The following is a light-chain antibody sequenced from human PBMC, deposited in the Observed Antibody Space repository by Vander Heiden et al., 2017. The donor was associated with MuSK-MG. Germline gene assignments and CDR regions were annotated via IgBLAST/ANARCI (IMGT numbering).Light chain of an antibody. CDR2: EVT. Sequence: QPALPPPASVSASPAPYITISCTGISNDFGRYDNVAWYQHHPGKPPNLIIYEVTNRPSGVSDRCSGSKSGNTASPTISGLQYDEEADDYCSSYRSSSTPEVFGSGTKVTVL. CDR1: SNDFGRYDN. CDR3: SSYRSSSTPEV. J-gene: IGLJ1*01. V-gene: IGLV2-14*01.